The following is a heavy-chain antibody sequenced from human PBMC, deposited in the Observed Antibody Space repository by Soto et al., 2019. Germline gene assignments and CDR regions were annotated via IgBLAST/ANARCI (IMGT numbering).Heavy chain of an antibody. CDR2: IYWSGDE. J-gene: IGHJ3*02. V-gene: IGHV2-5*01. D-gene: IGHD6-6*01. CDR3: ARGLATLPVFAFDI. Sequence: SGPTLVNPAQTLTLTCSFSGFSLSTSGVGVDWIRQSPVKALEWLALIYWSGDEHYRPSLKSRLTIIKDTSKNHVVLIMTDMDPVDTATYYCARGLATLPVFAFDIWGQGTMVTVSS. CDR1: GFSLSTSGVG.